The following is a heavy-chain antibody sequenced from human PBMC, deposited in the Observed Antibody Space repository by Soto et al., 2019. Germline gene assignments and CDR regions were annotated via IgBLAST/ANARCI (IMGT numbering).Heavy chain of an antibody. V-gene: IGHV1-18*01. CDR2: ISAYNGNT. CDR3: AREVGATYSSSWYDP. Sequence: ASVKVSCKASGYTFTSYGISWVRQAPGQGLEWMGWISAYNGNTNYAQRLQGRVTMTTDTSTSTAYMEPRSLRSDDTAVYYCAREVGATYSSSWYDPWGQGTLVTVSS. D-gene: IGHD6-13*01. CDR1: GYTFTSYG. J-gene: IGHJ5*02.